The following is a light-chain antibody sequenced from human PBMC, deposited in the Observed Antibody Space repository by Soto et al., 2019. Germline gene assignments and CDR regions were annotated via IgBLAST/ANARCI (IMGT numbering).Light chain of an antibody. Sequence: IVLTQSPGTLSLSPGERATLSCRASQSVSSHYLAWYQQKPAQAPRLLIYGASNRATGIPDRFSGSGSGTDFSLTISRLEPEDVAVYYCQLYGSSSYTFGRGTKLEIK. CDR2: GAS. CDR1: QSVSSHY. J-gene: IGKJ2*01. CDR3: QLYGSSSYT. V-gene: IGKV3-20*01.